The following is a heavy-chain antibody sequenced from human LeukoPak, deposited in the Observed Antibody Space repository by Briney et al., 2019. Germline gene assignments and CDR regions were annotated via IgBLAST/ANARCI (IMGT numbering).Heavy chain of an antibody. V-gene: IGHV1-24*01. D-gene: IGHD3-10*01. CDR3: ATDWSVYGSGKGAFQH. CDR2: FDPEDGET. CDR1: GYTLTELS. J-gene: IGHJ1*01. Sequence: ASVKVSCKVSGYTLTELSMHWVRQAPGKGLEWMGGFDPEDGETIYAQKFQGRVTMTEDTSTDTAYMELSSLRSEDTAVYYCATDWSVYGSGKGAFQHWGQGTLVTVSS.